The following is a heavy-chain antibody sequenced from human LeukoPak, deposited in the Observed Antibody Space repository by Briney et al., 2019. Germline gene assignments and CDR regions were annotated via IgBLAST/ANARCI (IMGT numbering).Heavy chain of an antibody. CDR3: ATSSDAPGNH. CDR1: GFTFNGYW. Sequence: GGSLRLSCAASGFTFNGYWMSWVRQAPGKGLEWVANIKGDGSAQYYVDSVKGRFTISRDNAKNSLNLQMNSLRAEDTAVYYCATSSDAPGNHWGQGTLVTVSS. D-gene: IGHD2-2*01. CDR2: IKGDGSAQ. J-gene: IGHJ5*02. V-gene: IGHV3-7*01.